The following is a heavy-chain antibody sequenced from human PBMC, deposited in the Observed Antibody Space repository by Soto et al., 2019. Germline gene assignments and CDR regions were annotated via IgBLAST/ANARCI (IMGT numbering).Heavy chain of an antibody. V-gene: IGHV3-23*01. J-gene: IGHJ4*02. D-gene: IGHD1-1*01. CDR1: GFSFSTHA. CDR2: ISAGSGNA. CDR3: ARQKLESSTWYGSLDS. Sequence: GGSLRLSCVASGFSFSTHAMTWVRQARGKGLEWVSVISAGSGNAYYAESVKGRFTVSRDNSKNTLWLQLDSLRVEDTGLYYCARQKLESSTWYGSLDSWGQGTLVTVSS.